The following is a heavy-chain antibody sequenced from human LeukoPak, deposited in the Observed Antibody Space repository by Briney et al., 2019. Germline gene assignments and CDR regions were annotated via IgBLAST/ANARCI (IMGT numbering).Heavy chain of an antibody. CDR2: IYYSGST. D-gene: IGHD3-10*02. V-gene: IGHV4-59*01. J-gene: IGHJ3*02. CDR1: GGSISSYY. CDR3: ARDLSFVRGVPFAFDI. Sequence: PSETLSLTCTVSGGSISSYYWSWIRQPPGKGLEWIGYIYYSGSTNYNPSLKSRVTISVDTSKNQFSLKLSSVTAADTAVYYCARDLSFVRGVPFAFDIWGQGTMVTVSS.